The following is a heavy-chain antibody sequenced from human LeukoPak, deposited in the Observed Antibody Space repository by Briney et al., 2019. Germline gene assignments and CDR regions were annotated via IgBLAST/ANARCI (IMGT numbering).Heavy chain of an antibody. Sequence: PGGSLRLSCAASGFTFSSYSMNWVRQAPGKGLEWIGSIYYSGSTYYNPSLKSRVTISVDTSKNQFSLKLSSVTAADTAVYYCARHPLGVVTHHWYFDLWGRGTLVTVSS. D-gene: IGHD4-23*01. CDR1: GFTFSSYSMN. CDR3: ARHPLGVVTHHWYFDL. J-gene: IGHJ2*01. V-gene: IGHV4-39*01. CDR2: IYYSGST.